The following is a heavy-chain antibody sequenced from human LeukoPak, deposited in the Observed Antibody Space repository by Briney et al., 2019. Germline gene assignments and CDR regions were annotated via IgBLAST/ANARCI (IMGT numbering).Heavy chain of an antibody. CDR1: GFTFSSYA. J-gene: IGHJ4*02. CDR2: ISSSDGAT. V-gene: IGHV3-23*01. D-gene: IGHD6-19*01. Sequence: GGSLRLSCAASGFTFSSYAMSWVRQAPGKGLEWVSSISSSDGATYYADSVKGRFTISRDNSKNMLYLQMNSLRAEDTAVYYCAHMAVAGTAPFDQWGQGTLVTVSS. CDR3: AHMAVAGTAPFDQ.